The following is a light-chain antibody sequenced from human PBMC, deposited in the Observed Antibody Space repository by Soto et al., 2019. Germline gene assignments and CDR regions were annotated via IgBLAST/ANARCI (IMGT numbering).Light chain of an antibody. CDR1: RSVSSN. Sequence: EIVMTQSPATLSVSPGERATLSCRASRSVSSNLAWYQQKPGQAPRLLIYGASTRATGIPARFSGRGSGTEFTLTISSLQSEDFAVYYCQQYNNWPPLTFGGGTKVEIK. CDR3: QQYNNWPPLT. CDR2: GAS. V-gene: IGKV3-15*01. J-gene: IGKJ4*01.